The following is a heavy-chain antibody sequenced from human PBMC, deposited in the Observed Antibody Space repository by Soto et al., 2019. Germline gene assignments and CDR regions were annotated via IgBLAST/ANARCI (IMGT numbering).Heavy chain of an antibody. CDR2: IGASGGKT. Sequence: EVQLLESGGGLVQPGGSLRLSCAASGFTFSSYAMSWVRQAPGKGLEWVSHIGASGGKTYSTDSVKGRFTISRDNSKNTVYLQMNSLRAEDTAVYYCARPYYYDSTGYYSHFDYWGQGTLVTVSS. V-gene: IGHV3-23*01. D-gene: IGHD3-22*01. CDR3: ARPYYYDSTGYYSHFDY. CDR1: GFTFSSYA. J-gene: IGHJ4*02.